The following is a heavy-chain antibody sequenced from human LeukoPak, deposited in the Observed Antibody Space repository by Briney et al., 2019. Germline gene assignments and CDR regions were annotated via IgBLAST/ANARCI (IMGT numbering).Heavy chain of an antibody. J-gene: IGHJ4*02. D-gene: IGHD3-16*01. CDR1: GGSISSGSYY. CDR2: IYTSGST. Sequence: PSETLSLTCTVSGGSISSGSYYWSWFRQPAGKGLEWIGRIYTSGSTNYNPSLKSRVTISVDTSKNQFSLKLSSVTAADTAVYYCARDLGYDYVWGTPPTVIWGQGTLVTVSS. V-gene: IGHV4-61*02. CDR3: ARDLGYDYVWGTPPTVI.